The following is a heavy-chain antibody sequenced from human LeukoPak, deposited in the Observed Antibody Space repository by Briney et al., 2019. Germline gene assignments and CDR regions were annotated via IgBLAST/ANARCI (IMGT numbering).Heavy chain of an antibody. CDR1: GFTFSSYA. V-gene: IGHV3-23*01. J-gene: IGHJ4*02. CDR3: AKDVVRGVMWYFDY. CDR2: ISGSGGST. D-gene: IGHD3-10*01. Sequence: GGSLRLSCAASGFTFSSYAMSWARHAPGNGQEWVSAISGSGGSTYYGDSVKGRFTISTDNSKNTLYLQMNSLRAEDTAVYDCAKDVVRGVMWYFDYWGQGTLVTVSS.